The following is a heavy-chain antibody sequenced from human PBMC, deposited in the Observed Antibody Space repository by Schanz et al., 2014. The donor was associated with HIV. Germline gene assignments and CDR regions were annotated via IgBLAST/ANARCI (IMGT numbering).Heavy chain of an antibody. CDR3: AKGWRGYSISSLVDY. CDR2: IIPIYGAA. CDR1: GGTFNIYT. V-gene: IGHV1-69*01. D-gene: IGHD6-6*01. J-gene: IGHJ4*02. Sequence: QVQLVQSGAEVKKPGSSVQVSCKASGGTFNIYTISWVRQAPGQGLEWVGGIIPIYGAAHYAQKLQGRVSINADDATNTAYLELSRLSSDDTAVYYCAKGWRGYSISSLVDYWGQGSLVTVSS.